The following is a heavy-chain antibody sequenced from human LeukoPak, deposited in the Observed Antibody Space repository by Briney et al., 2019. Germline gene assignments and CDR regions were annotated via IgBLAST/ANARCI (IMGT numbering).Heavy chain of an antibody. Sequence: TGGSLRLSCVASGFTFRNHGMIWVRQAPGKGLEWLSYISPRSETKNYADSVKDRFTIARDDAENSVYLHMNSLSAEDTAVYYCARVLSTSCQDVWGKGTTVSASS. D-gene: IGHD2-2*01. J-gene: IGHJ6*04. CDR3: ARVLSTSCQDV. CDR2: ISPRSETK. CDR1: GFTFRNHG. V-gene: IGHV3-48*01.